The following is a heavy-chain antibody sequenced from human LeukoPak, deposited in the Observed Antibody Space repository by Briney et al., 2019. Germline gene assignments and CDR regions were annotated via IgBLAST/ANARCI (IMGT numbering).Heavy chain of an antibody. V-gene: IGHV3-30-3*01. CDR2: ISYDGSNK. Sequence: PGGSLRLSCAASGFTFSSYAMHWVRQAPGKGLEWVAVISYDGSNKYYADSVKGRFTISRDNSKNTLYLQMNSLRAEDTAVYYCAKDPTDSTYYDFWSGYQPYYFDYWGQGTLVTVSS. D-gene: IGHD3-3*01. CDR1: GFTFSSYA. CDR3: AKDPTDSTYYDFWSGYQPYYFDY. J-gene: IGHJ4*02.